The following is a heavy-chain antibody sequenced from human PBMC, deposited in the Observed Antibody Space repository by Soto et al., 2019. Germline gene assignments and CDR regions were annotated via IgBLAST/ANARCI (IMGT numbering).Heavy chain of an antibody. V-gene: IGHV1-18*01. D-gene: IGHD3-3*01. Sequence: ASVKVSCKASGYTFTSYGISWVRQAPGQGLEWMGWISAYNGNTNYAQKLQGRVTMTTDTSTSTAYMELRSLRSEDTAVYYCARGLAEWSQGVWFDPWGQGTLVTVSS. J-gene: IGHJ5*02. CDR2: ISAYNGNT. CDR1: GYTFTSYG. CDR3: ARGLAEWSQGVWFDP.